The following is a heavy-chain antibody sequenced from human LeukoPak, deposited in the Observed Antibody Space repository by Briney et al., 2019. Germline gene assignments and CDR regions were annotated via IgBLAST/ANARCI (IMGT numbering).Heavy chain of an antibody. CDR1: GFSFDDYA. CDR2: ITWNSGNI. D-gene: IGHD3-10*01. J-gene: IGHJ6*03. CDR3: AKDYSGNYYYYYYMDV. Sequence: GRSPRLSCAASGFSFDDYAMHWVRRAPGKGLEWVSGITWNSGNIDYADSVKGRFTISRDNAKNSLYLQMNNLREEDTALYYCAKDYSGNYYYYYYMDVWGKGTTVTVSS. V-gene: IGHV3-9*01.